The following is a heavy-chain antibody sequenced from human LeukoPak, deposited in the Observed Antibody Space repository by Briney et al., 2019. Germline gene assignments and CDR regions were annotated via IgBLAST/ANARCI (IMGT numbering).Heavy chain of an antibody. J-gene: IGHJ6*02. V-gene: IGHV1-18*01. Sequence: GASVKVSCTASGYTFTSYGISWVRQAPGQGLEWMGWISAYNGNTNYAQKLQGRVTMTTDTSTSTAYMELRSLRSDDTAVYYCARDPLVVVAATYYYYYGMDVWGQGTTVTVSS. CDR2: ISAYNGNT. CDR3: ARDPLVVVAATYYYYYGMDV. CDR1: GYTFTSYG. D-gene: IGHD2-15*01.